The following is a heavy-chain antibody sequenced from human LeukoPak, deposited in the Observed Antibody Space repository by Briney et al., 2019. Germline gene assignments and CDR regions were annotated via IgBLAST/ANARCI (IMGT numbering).Heavy chain of an antibody. D-gene: IGHD3-3*01. V-gene: IGHV2-5*02. CDR1: GFSLTISGVG. CDR2: ISWDNNK. Sequence: SGPTLVNPTETLTLTCTFSGFSLTISGVGVGWVRQPPGKAPEWLALISWDNNKRYSPSLKTRLTITKDTSKNQVVLRMTYMDQVDTATYYCVHIKGHYIFWPGWGNMDVWGQGTAVTVSS. J-gene: IGHJ6*02. CDR3: VHIKGHYIFWPGWGNMDV.